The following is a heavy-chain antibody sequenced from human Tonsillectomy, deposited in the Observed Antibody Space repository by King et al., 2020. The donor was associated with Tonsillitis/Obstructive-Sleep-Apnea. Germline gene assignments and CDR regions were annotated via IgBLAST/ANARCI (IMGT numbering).Heavy chain of an antibody. J-gene: IGHJ4*02. D-gene: IGHD3-3*01. V-gene: IGHV3-15*01. Sequence: VQLVESGGGLVKPGGSHRLSCAASAFTFSNAWMTWVRKAPGKGLEWVGRIKSKTDGGTTDYAAPVKGRFTISRDDSKNTLYLQMNSLKTEDTAVYYCTVDTITIFGVARPAYWGQGTLVTVSS. CDR1: AFTFSNAW. CDR2: IKSKTDGGTT. CDR3: TVDTITIFGVARPAY.